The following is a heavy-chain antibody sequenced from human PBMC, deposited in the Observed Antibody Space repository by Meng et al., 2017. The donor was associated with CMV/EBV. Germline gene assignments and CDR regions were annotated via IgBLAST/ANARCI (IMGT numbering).Heavy chain of an antibody. J-gene: IGHJ4*02. D-gene: IGHD4-11*01. V-gene: IGHV3-30*04. CDR1: GFTFRSYA. CDR3: AREEGTTDSYYFDY. Sequence: SGFTFRSYAIHWVRQAPGKGLEWVAVISYDESNKYYEDSVKGRFTISRDNSKNTLYLQMNSLRAEDTAVYYCAREEGTTDSYYFDYWGQGTLVTVSS. CDR2: ISYDESNK.